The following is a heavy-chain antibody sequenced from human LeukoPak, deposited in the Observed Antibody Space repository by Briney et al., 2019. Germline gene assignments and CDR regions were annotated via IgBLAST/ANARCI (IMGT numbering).Heavy chain of an antibody. J-gene: IGHJ4*02. D-gene: IGHD6-19*01. CDR3: ARRIGYSSGHSAVYYFDY. CDR2: INRGGHDT. CDR1: GFTFSTYW. V-gene: IGHV3-74*01. Sequence: PGGSLRLSCAASGFTFSTYWMHWVRPAPGMGLVRLSLINRGGHDTRYADSVKGRFTISRDNAKNTLYLQMNSLRAEDTAVYYCARRIGYSSGHSAVYYFDYWGQGTLVTVSS.